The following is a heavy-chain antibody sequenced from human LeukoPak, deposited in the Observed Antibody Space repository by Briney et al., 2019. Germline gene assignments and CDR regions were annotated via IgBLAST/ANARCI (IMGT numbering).Heavy chain of an antibody. D-gene: IGHD3-16*01. CDR1: GGSVSSGSYY. J-gene: IGHJ5*02. Sequence: SETLSLTCTVSGGSVSSGSYYWSWIRQPPGKGLEWIGYIYYSGSTNYNPSLKSRVTISVDTSKNQFSLKLSPVTAADTAVYYCARDSMIRGIVPWGQGTLVTVSS. CDR3: ARDSMIRGIVP. V-gene: IGHV4-61*01. CDR2: IYYSGST.